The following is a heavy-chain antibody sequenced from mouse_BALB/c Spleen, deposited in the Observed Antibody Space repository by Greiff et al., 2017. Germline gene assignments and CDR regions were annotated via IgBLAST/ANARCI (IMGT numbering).Heavy chain of an antibody. D-gene: IGHD3-3*01. Sequence: VKLVESGPGLVQPSQSLSITCTVSGFSLTSYGVHWVRQSPGKGLEWLGVIWSGGSTDYNAAFISRLSISKDNSKSQVFFKMNSLQANDTAIYYCARKGLGGGAMDYWGQGTSVTVSS. J-gene: IGHJ4*01. CDR2: IWSGGST. CDR1: GFSLTSYG. V-gene: IGHV2-2*02. CDR3: ARKGLGGGAMDY.